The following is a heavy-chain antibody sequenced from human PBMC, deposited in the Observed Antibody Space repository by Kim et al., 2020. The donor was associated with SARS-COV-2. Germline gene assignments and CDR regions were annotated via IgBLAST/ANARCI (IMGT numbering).Heavy chain of an antibody. CDR1: GFTFSDYW. CDR3: GRDLFGLRDY. CDR2: ISPDETRT. Sequence: GGSLRLSCAASGFTFSDYWMHWVRHAPGKGLMWVSHISPDETRTNYADSLKGRFTISRDNAKNTLYLQMNSLTADDTAVYYCGRDLFGLRDYWGQGPLATLSS. V-gene: IGHV3-74*01. J-gene: IGHJ4*02. D-gene: IGHD3-10*01.